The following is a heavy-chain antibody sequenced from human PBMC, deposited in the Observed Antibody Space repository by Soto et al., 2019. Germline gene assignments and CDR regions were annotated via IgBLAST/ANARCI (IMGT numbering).Heavy chain of an antibody. CDR1: GYTFTAYF. J-gene: IGHJ4*01. CDR3: ARGTTTAAGPCIDN. V-gene: IGHV1-2*02. Sequence: ASVKVSCKTSGYTFTAYFIHWVRQAPGQGLEWMGWINPNSRDTNNAQKFQGRVTMTTDTSTCTAYMELSRLRSDDTAVYYCARGTTTAAGPCIDNWGHGTLVTVSS. D-gene: IGHD6-13*01. CDR2: INPNSRDT.